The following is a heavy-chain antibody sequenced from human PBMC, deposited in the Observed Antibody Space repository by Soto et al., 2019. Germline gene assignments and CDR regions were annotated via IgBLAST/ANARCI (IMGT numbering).Heavy chain of an antibody. D-gene: IGHD3-16*01. CDR2: IYWDDDK. J-gene: IGHJ4*02. Sequence: QITLKESGPTLVRPTQTLTLTCTVSGFSLDTSGVGVGWIRQPPGKGPEWLALIYWDDDKRYSPSLKNRLTTTKDTSNNQVVLTVTNMDPVDTVTYYCARALGSWGSYYFDHWGQGTLVTVSS. CDR3: ARALGSWGSYYFDH. CDR1: GFSLDTSGVG. V-gene: IGHV2-5*02.